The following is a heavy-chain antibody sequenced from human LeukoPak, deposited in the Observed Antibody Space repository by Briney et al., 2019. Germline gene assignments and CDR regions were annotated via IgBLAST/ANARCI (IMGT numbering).Heavy chain of an antibody. Sequence: GGSLRLSCAASGFTFNDYYMSWIRQAPGKGLEWPSYINIGGTNTHYADSVKGRFTIPRDNAKKSLYLEMNNLRAEDTAVYYCATDGAGFDTWGQGVLVTVSS. CDR3: ATDGAGFDT. J-gene: IGHJ5*02. CDR1: GFTFNDYY. V-gene: IGHV3-11*01. CDR2: INIGGTNT.